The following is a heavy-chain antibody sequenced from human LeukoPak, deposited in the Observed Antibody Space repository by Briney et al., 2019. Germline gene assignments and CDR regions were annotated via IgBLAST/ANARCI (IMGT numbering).Heavy chain of an antibody. D-gene: IGHD3-3*01. CDR3: ASVLRFLEGLLDY. J-gene: IGHJ4*02. CDR1: GGTFSSYA. CDR2: IIPIVDTA. Sequence: SVKVSCKASGGTFSSYAFSWGRQAPGQGLEWMGGIIPIVDTANYAQKFESRVKITAHKSTSPAYMELSSLRSEYTAVYYCASVLRFLEGLLDYWGQGTLVTVSS. V-gene: IGHV1-69*06.